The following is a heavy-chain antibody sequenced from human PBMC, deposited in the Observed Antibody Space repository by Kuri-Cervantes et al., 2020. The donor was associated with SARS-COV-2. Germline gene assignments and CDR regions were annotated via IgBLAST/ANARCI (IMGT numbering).Heavy chain of an antibody. Sequence: SLKISCAASGFTFDDYAMHWVRQAPGKGLEWVSGISWNSGSIGYADSVKGRFTISRDNAKNSLYLQMNSLRAEDTALYYCAKTYKRYFDWLLLDYRGQGALVTVSS. CDR3: AKTYKRYFDWLLLDY. V-gene: IGHV3-9*01. J-gene: IGHJ4*02. CDR1: GFTFDDYA. CDR2: ISWNSGSI. D-gene: IGHD3-9*01.